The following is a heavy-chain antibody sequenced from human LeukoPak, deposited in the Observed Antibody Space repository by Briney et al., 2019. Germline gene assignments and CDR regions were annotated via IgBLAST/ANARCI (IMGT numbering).Heavy chain of an antibody. D-gene: IGHD3-22*01. J-gene: IGHJ5*02. CDR1: GGTFSSYA. CDR3: ARDPYYYDSSGDIGENWFDP. Sequence: ASVKVSCKASGGTFSSYAISWVRQAPGQGLEWMGCINTNTGNPTYAQGFTGRFVFSLDTSVSTAYLQISSLKAEDTAVYYCARDPYYYDSSGDIGENWFDPWGQGTLVTVSS. CDR2: INTNTGNP. V-gene: IGHV7-4-1*02.